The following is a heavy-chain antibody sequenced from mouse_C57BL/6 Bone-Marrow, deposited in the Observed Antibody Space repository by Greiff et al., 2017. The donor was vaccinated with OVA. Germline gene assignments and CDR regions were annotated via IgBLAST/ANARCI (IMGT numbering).Heavy chain of an antibody. Sequence: QVQLQQPGAELVRPGSSVKLSCKASGYTFTSYWMHWVKQRPIQGLEWIGNIDPSDSETHYNQKFKDKATLTVDKSSSTAYMQLSSLTSEDSAVYYCAREGIYGDYAMDYWGQGTSVTVSS. D-gene: IGHD1-1*02. CDR3: AREGIYGDYAMDY. V-gene: IGHV1-52*01. J-gene: IGHJ4*01. CDR1: GYTFTSYW. CDR2: IDPSDSET.